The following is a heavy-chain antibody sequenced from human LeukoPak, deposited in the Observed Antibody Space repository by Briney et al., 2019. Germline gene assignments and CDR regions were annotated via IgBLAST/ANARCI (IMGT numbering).Heavy chain of an antibody. J-gene: IGHJ4*02. CDR3: ARDRVQIWSYVGTFDS. V-gene: IGHV3-30*03. Sequence: GGSLRLSCAASGFTFTTYNMHWLRQTPGKGLEWVAVISYGGRNIVYPDSVRGRFTISRDIPRNTLYLQMNSLRPEDTALYYCARDRVQIWSYVGTFDSWGQGSLVTVSS. CDR1: GFTFTTYN. D-gene: IGHD4/OR15-4a*01. CDR2: ISYGGRNI.